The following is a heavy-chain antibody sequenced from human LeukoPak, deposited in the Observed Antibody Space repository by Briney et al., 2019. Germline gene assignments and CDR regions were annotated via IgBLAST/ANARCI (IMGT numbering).Heavy chain of an antibody. V-gene: IGHV4-34*01. CDR2: INRSGST. CDR3: ARGRVTLDY. CDR1: GGAISSYY. D-gene: IGHD4-23*01. Sequence: SETLSLTCTVSGGAISSYYWSWIRQPPGKGLEWIGEINRSGSTNYNPSLKSRVTISVDTSKNQFSLKLSSVTAADAAVYYCARGRVTLDYWGQGTLVTVSS. J-gene: IGHJ4*02.